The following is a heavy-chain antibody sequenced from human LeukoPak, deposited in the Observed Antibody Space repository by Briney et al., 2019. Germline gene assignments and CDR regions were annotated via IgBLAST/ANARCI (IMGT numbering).Heavy chain of an antibody. CDR3: AKHWSYCSTTSCFFNYYYYYMDV. CDR2: VSGADGTT. J-gene: IGHJ6*03. D-gene: IGHD2-2*01. Sequence: PGGSLRLSCAASGFTFSAYGMSWVRQSPRKGLEWVSGVSGADGTTYYADSVKGRFTISRDNSKSALYLQMNNLRAEDTAVYYCAKHWSYCSTTSCFFNYYYYYMDVWGKGTTVTVSS. CDR1: GFTFSAYG. V-gene: IGHV3-23*01.